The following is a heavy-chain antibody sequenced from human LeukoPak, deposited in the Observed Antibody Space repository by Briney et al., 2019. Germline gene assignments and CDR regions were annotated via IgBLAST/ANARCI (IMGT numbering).Heavy chain of an antibody. Sequence: PGGSLRLSCVASGFTFSNYGMHWVRQAPGKGLEWVAVVSYDRITKYYADSVKGRFTISRDNAKNSLYLQMNSLRAEDTALYYCARDGRWLQPFDYWGQGTLVTVSS. D-gene: IGHD5-24*01. CDR3: ARDGRWLQPFDY. J-gene: IGHJ4*02. V-gene: IGHV3-30*03. CDR2: VSYDRITK. CDR1: GFTFSNYG.